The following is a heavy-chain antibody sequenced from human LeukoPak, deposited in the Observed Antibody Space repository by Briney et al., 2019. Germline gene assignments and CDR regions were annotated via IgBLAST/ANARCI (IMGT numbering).Heavy chain of an antibody. J-gene: IGHJ4*02. V-gene: IGHV1-2*02. CDR3: ARMIPSKFYYDSRGFEY. CDR1: GYTFTNYY. Sequence: ASVKVSCKASGYTFTNYYLHWVRQAPGQGLEWMGWINPDNGGTNYAQKFQGRVTMTRDTSTTTAFMDLSRLTSDDTAVYYCARMIPSKFYYDSRGFEYWGQGALVTVSS. D-gene: IGHD3-22*01. CDR2: INPDNGGT.